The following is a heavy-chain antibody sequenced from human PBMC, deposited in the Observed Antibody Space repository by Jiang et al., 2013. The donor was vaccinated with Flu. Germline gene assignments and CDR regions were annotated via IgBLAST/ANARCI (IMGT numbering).Heavy chain of an antibody. CDR2: INPNSGGT. V-gene: IGHV1-2*04. Sequence: GAEVKKPGASVKVSCKASGYTFTGYYMHWVRQAPGQGLEWMGWINPNSGGTNYAQKFQGWVTMTRDTSISTAYMELSRLRSDDTAVYYCARDGGITMVRANYYYYYGMDVWGQGTTVTVSS. CDR1: GYTFTGYY. J-gene: IGHJ6*02. CDR3: ARDGGITMVRANYYYYYGMDV. D-gene: IGHD3-10*01.